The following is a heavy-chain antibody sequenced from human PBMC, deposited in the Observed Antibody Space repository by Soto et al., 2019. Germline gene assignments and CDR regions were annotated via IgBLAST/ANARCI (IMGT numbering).Heavy chain of an antibody. CDR3: ARDRLVVVPTAARSWSWFDP. J-gene: IGHJ5*02. CDR1: GFTFSSFS. V-gene: IGHV3-30-3*01. Sequence: GGSLRLSCTASGFTFSSFSMHWVRQAPGKGLEWVAVISNDGGNKYYADPVKGRFTISRDNSKNTLYLQMNSLGPEDTAVYFCARDRLVVVPTAARSWSWFDPWGQGTLVTVSS. D-gene: IGHD2-2*01. CDR2: ISNDGGNK.